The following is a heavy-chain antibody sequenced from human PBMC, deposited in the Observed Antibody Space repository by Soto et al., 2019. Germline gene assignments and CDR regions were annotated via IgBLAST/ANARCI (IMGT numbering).Heavy chain of an antibody. CDR3: ARGVTAGVDY. Sequence: XSVKVSCKASGYSFTGLDINWVRQTTGQGLEWMGWMQPSSGRTGYAQKFQGRVTMTRDTSINTAYMELSSLTSDDTAFYYCARGVTAGVDYWGQGTLVTVSS. V-gene: IGHV1-8*01. CDR2: MQPSSGRT. J-gene: IGHJ4*02. D-gene: IGHD1-26*01. CDR1: GYSFTGLD.